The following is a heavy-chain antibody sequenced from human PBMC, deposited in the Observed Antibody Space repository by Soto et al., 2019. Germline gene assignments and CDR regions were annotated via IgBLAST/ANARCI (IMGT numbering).Heavy chain of an antibody. V-gene: IGHV4-59*08. D-gene: IGHD3-16*02. J-gene: IGHJ4*02. CDR2: IYYSGST. CDR1: GGSISSYY. Sequence: KASETLSLTCTVSGGSISSYYWSWIRQPPGKGLEWIGYIYYSGSTNYNPSLKSRVTISVDTSKNQFSLKLRSATAADTAVYYCAIHQTYDYIWGSYRSPFDYWGQGTLVTVSS. CDR3: AIHQTYDYIWGSYRSPFDY.